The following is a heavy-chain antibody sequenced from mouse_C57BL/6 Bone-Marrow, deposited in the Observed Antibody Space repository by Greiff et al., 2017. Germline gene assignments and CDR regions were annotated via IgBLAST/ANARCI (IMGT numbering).Heavy chain of an antibody. V-gene: IGHV1-69*01. CDR1: GYTFTSYW. D-gene: IGHD1-1*01. Sequence: QVQLKQPGAELVMPGASVKLSCKASGYTFTSYWMHWVKQRPGQGLEWIGEIDPSDSYTNYNQKFKGKSTLTVDKSSSTAYMQLSSLSSEDSGVYYCAREIYYYGSSPPWFAYWGQGTLVTVSA. CDR2: IDPSDSYT. J-gene: IGHJ3*01. CDR3: AREIYYYGSSPPWFAY.